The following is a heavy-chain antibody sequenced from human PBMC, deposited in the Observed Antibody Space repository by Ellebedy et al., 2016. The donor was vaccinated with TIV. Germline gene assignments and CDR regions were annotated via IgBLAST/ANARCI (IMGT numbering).Heavy chain of an antibody. CDR3: ARAPPPRGDRSADAFDI. D-gene: IGHD7-27*01. Sequence: ASVKVSCKASGGSFSSYAINWVRQAPGQGLEWMGRIIPILGISDYAQQFQGRVTITADKSTSTAYMELTSLRSEDTALYYCARAPPPRGDRSADAFDIWGQGTMVTVSS. J-gene: IGHJ3*02. CDR2: IIPILGIS. CDR1: GGSFSSYA. V-gene: IGHV1-69*04.